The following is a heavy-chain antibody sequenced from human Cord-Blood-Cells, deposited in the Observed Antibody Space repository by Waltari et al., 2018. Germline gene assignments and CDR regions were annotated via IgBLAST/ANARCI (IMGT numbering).Heavy chain of an antibody. CDR1: GYPFTGYY. CDR2: INPNSGGT. J-gene: IGHJ3*02. V-gene: IGHV1-2*06. Sequence: QVQLVQSGAEVKKPGASVKVSCKASGYPFTGYYMHWVRQAPGQGLEWMGRINPNSGGTNSAQNFQGRVTMTRDTSISTAYMELSRLRSDDTAVYYCARDRSDAFDIWGQGTMVTVSS. CDR3: ARDRSDAFDI.